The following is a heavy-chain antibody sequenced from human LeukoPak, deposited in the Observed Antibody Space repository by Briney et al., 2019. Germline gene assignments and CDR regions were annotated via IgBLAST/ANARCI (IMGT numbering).Heavy chain of an antibody. D-gene: IGHD1-26*01. Sequence: PGGSLRLSCAASGFTLSSYSMSWVRQAPGKGLEWVAVIWYDGSNKYYADSVKGRFTISRDNSKNTLYLQMNSLRAEDTAVYYCARKWELPDYWGQGTLVTVSS. CDR2: IWYDGSNK. J-gene: IGHJ4*02. V-gene: IGHV3-33*08. CDR3: ARKWELPDY. CDR1: GFTLSSYS.